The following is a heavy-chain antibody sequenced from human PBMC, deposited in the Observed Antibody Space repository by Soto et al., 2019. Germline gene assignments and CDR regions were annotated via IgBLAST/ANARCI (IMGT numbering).Heavy chain of an antibody. Sequence: GGSLRLSCAASGFTFSDYYMSWIRQAPGKGLEWVSYISYINTYTNYADSVKGRFTISRDNAKNSLYLQMNSLRAEDTAVYYCARNIRDYYYSMDVWGQGTTVTASS. V-gene: IGHV3-11*03. CDR1: GFTFSDYY. J-gene: IGHJ6*02. CDR3: ARNIRDYYYSMDV. D-gene: IGHD2-2*02. CDR2: ISYINTYT.